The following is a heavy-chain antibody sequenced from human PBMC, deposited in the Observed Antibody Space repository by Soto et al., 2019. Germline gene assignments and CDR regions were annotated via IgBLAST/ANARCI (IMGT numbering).Heavy chain of an antibody. D-gene: IGHD3-3*01. CDR3: ERGFTGTAKRFDP. Sequence: EVQLLQSGAEVTKPGQSLKISCKGSGYEFSIYWIAWVRQVPGKGLEWMGIIYPKTSEIIYSPSFQGRVTISSDKSVDTAYRQCGSVRASDTAIYYCERGFTGTAKRFDPWGQGTQGTVSS. CDR1: GYEFSIYW. V-gene: IGHV5-51*03. CDR2: IYPKTSEI. J-gene: IGHJ5*02.